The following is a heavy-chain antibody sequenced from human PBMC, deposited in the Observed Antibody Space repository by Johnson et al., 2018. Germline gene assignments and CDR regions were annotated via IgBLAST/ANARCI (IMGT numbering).Heavy chain of an antibody. Sequence: EVQLVESGGGLVKPGGSLRLSCAASGFTFSSYWMSWVRQAPGKGLEWVANIKQAGSEKYYVDSVKGRFTISRDNAKNSLYPQMNSLRAEDTAVYYCARDLPSRTMEVAFDIWGQGTMVTVSS. D-gene: IGHD3-3*01. V-gene: IGHV3-7*01. CDR2: IKQAGSEK. J-gene: IGHJ3*02. CDR1: GFTFSSYW. CDR3: ARDLPSRTMEVAFDI.